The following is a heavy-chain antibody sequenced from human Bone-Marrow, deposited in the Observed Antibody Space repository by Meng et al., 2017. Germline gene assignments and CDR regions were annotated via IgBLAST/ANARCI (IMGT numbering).Heavy chain of an antibody. J-gene: IGHJ5*02. CDR3: AREKGGIDRYNWFDP. CDR1: GFTFSSYA. CDR2: ISWDGGST. D-gene: IGHD6-13*01. Sequence: GESLKISCAASGFTFSSYAMSWVRQAPGKGLEWVSLISWDGGSTYYADSVKGRFTISRDNAKNSLYLQMNSLRAEDTAVYYCAREKGGIDRYNWFDPWGQGTLVTVSS. V-gene: IGHV3-23*01.